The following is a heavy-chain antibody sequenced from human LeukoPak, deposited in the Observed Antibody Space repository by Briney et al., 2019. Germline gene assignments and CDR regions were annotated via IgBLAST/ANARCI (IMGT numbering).Heavy chain of an antibody. CDR3: ARAGWSLTIVGVVTHNPLGLEY. V-gene: IGHV4-34*01. J-gene: IGHJ4*02. D-gene: IGHD3-3*01. CDR1: GGSFSGYY. Sequence: SETLSLTCAVYGGSFSGYYWSWIRQPPGKGLEWIGEINHSGSTNYNPSLKSRVTISVDTSKNQFSLKLSSVTAADTAVYYCARAGWSLTIVGVVTHNPLGLEYWGQGTLVTVSS. CDR2: INHSGST.